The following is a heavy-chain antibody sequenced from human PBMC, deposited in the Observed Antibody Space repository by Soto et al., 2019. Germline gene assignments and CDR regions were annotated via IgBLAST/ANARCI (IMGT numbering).Heavy chain of an antibody. CDR2: INHSGST. V-gene: IGHV4-34*01. D-gene: IGHD3-10*01. CDR1: GGSFSGYY. CDR3: ARRRITMVRGVIHFDY. J-gene: IGHJ4*02. Sequence: QVQLQQWGAGLLKPSETLSLTCAVYGGSFSGYYWSWIRQPPGKGLEWIGEINHSGSTNYNPSLKGRVTKSVDTSKNQFSLKLSSVTAADTAVYYCARRRITMVRGVIHFDYWGQGTLVTVSS.